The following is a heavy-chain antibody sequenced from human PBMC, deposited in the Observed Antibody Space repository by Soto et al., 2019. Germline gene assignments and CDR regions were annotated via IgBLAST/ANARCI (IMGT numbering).Heavy chain of an antibody. V-gene: IGHV4-4*07. CDR3: ARGPRGYVYYHGMDV. CDR2: IDTSGTT. CDR1: GCSISSYY. D-gene: IGHD3-10*01. Sequence: WETLSLTCTVSGCSISSYYVSWIRQSAGKGLEWIGRIDTSGTTNYNPSLKSRVTMSVDASKNHFSLNLSSVTAADTAVYYCARGPRGYVYYHGMDVWGQGTTVTVSS. J-gene: IGHJ6*02.